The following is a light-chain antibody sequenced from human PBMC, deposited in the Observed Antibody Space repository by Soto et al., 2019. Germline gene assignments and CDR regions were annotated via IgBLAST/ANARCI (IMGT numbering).Light chain of an antibody. Sequence: DIPMTQSPSPLSASVGDRVIITFRASQSIILGVAWYQQKPGKAPKLLIYDASSLESGVPSRFSGSGSGTEFTLTISSLQSEDIAVYYCQHYNNWLWTFGQGTKVDIK. CDR2: DAS. J-gene: IGKJ1*01. CDR3: QHYNNWLWT. V-gene: IGKV1-5*01. CDR1: QSIILG.